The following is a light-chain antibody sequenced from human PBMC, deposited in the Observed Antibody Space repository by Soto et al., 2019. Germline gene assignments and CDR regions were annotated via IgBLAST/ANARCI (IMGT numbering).Light chain of an antibody. Sequence: DIHMTHSPSTLSRSQGDRLTITLLASQSIRSWLAWYQQKPGKAPKLLIYTASTLKSGVPSRFSGSGSGTEFTLTISSLQPDDFATYYCQHYNSYPGAFGQGTKVDIK. V-gene: IGKV1-5*03. J-gene: IGKJ1*01. CDR1: QSIRSW. CDR2: TAS. CDR3: QHYNSYPGA.